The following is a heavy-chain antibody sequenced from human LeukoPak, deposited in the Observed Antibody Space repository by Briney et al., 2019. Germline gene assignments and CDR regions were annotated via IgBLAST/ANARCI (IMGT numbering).Heavy chain of an antibody. Sequence: SETLSLTCTVSGGSISSYYWSWIRQPPGKGLEWIGYIYTSGSTNYNPSLKSRVTISVDTSKNQFSLKLSSVTAADTAVYYCATYTHWVAGDVWGQGTTVTVSS. V-gene: IGHV4-4*09. D-gene: IGHD3-16*01. CDR2: IYTSGST. J-gene: IGHJ6*02. CDR1: GGSISSYY. CDR3: ATYTHWVAGDV.